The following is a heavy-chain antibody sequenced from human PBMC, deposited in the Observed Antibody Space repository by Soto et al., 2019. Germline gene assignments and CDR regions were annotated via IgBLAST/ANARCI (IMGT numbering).Heavy chain of an antibody. J-gene: IGHJ4*02. V-gene: IGHV3-21*01. D-gene: IGHD1-26*01. Sequence: EVQLVESGGGLVKPGGSLRLSCTASGFTFSSYTMSWVRQAPGKGLEWVSSINSRGTYMVYGDSVKGRFTISRDNAKNSVYLHLGSLRAEDSAVYYCRWEEYDDGGQGTLVTVSS. CDR1: GFTFSSYT. CDR2: INSRGTYM. CDR3: RWEEYDD.